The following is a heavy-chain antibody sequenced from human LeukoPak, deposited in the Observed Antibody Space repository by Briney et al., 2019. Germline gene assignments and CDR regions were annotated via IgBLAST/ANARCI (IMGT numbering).Heavy chain of an antibody. CDR1: GGSINSYY. J-gene: IGHJ5*02. CDR2: IYYRGTT. CDR3: TRNLGHCSSTDCYPYFDP. V-gene: IGHV4-59*01. Sequence: SETLSLTCTVSGGSINSYYWSWIRQPPGKGLEWIGYIYYRGTTNYNPSLKSRVTMVVDTSKNQFSLKLSSVTAADTAVYYCTRNLGHCSSTDCYPYFDPWGQGTLVTVSS. D-gene: IGHD2-2*01.